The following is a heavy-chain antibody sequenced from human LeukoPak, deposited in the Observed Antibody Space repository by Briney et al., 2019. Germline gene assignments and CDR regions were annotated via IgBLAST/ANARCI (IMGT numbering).Heavy chain of an antibody. CDR3: ARVTMVRGFNWFDP. D-gene: IGHD3-10*01. Sequence: GGSLRLSCAASGLTFSSYWMSWVRQAPGKGLEWVANIKQDGSEKYYVDSVKGRFTISRDNAKNSLYLQMNSLRAEDTAVYYCARVTMVRGFNWFDPWGQGTLVTVSS. CDR1: GLTFSSYW. CDR2: IKQDGSEK. J-gene: IGHJ5*02. V-gene: IGHV3-7*01.